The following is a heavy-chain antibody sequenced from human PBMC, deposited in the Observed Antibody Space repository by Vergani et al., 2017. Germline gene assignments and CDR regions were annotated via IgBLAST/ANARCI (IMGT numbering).Heavy chain of an antibody. CDR3: AREYSSSSGRGFDI. Sequence: EVQLLESGGGLVQPGGSLRLTCAASEFTFSNYAMNWVRQAPGKGLEWVSGISGSGVSAYYTDSVKGRFTISRDNSKNSLYLQMNSLKVEDTAVYYCAREYSSSSGRGFDIWGQGTKVTVS. CDR1: EFTFSNYA. D-gene: IGHD6-6*01. J-gene: IGHJ3*02. CDR2: ISGSGVSA. V-gene: IGHV3-23*01.